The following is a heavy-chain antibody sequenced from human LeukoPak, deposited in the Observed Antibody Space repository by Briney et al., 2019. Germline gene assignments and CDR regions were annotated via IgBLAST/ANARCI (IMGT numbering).Heavy chain of an antibody. V-gene: IGHV3-30*04. D-gene: IGHD3-10*01. CDR2: ISFNGNDK. CDR1: GFTLSDYA. J-gene: IGHJ4*02. CDR3: ARVYGSEIDY. Sequence: PGGSLRLSCVVSGFTLSDYAMYWIRQAPGKGLEWVTLISFNGNDKKYSDSVKGRFTVSRDNSRNTVFLQMNSLRPEDTGLYYCARVYGSEIDYWGQGTQVIVSS.